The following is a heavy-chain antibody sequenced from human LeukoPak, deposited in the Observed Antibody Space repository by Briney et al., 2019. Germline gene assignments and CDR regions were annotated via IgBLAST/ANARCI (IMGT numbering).Heavy chain of an antibody. CDR1: GGTFSSYA. J-gene: IGHJ6*03. Sequence: GASVRVSCKASGGTFSSYAISWVRQAPGQGLEWMGGIIPIFGTANYAQKFQGRVTITADESTSTAYMELSSLRSEDTAVYYCASPLGIGGGYSGYDLIGGFSYYYYYMDVWGKGTTVTVSS. CDR2: IIPIFGTA. V-gene: IGHV1-69*13. D-gene: IGHD5-12*01. CDR3: ASPLGIGGGYSGYDLIGGFSYYYYYMDV.